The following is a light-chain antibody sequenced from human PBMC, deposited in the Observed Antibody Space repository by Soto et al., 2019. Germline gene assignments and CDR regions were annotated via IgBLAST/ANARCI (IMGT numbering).Light chain of an antibody. CDR2: WAS. CDR3: QQYYSTPWT. J-gene: IGKJ1*01. Sequence: DIVMTQSPDSLAVSLGERATINCKSSQSGLYRSDNKNYLAWYQQKPGQPPQLLIYWASTRESGVPDRFSGSGSGTDFTLTIRSLQAEDVAVYYCQQYYSTPWTFGQGTKVEMK. V-gene: IGKV4-1*01. CDR1: QSGLYRSDNKNY.